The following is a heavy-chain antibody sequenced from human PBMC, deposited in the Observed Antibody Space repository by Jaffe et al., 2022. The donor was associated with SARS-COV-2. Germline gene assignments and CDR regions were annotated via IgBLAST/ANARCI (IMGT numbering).Heavy chain of an antibody. J-gene: IGHJ3*02. D-gene: IGHD6-19*01. V-gene: IGHV1-18*01. Sequence: QVQLLQSGAEIKKPGASVKVSCKASGYTFTNYGITWVRQAPGQGLEWMGWISGRNDQISYAERFQGRVTMTTDTSASTVYMELGSLKSDDSAIYYCARATYASGWYRGLGSGGFDIWGQGTVVTVSS. CDR2: ISGRNDQI. CDR1: GYTFTNYG. CDR3: ARATYASGWYRGLGSGGFDI.